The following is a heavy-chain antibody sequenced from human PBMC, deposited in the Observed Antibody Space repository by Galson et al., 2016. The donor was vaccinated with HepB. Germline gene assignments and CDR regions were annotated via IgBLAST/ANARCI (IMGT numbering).Heavy chain of an antibody. CDR2: IWYDGNNK. CDR3: ARERPDIAVAAFDY. J-gene: IGHJ4*02. CDR1: GFPFNNFW. V-gene: IGHV3-33*08. D-gene: IGHD6-19*01. Sequence: SLRLSCAASGFPFNNFWMSWARQAPEKGLEWVALIWYDGNNKYYADSVKGRFTISRDNSKNTLYLQMNSLRAEDTAVYYCARERPDIAVAAFDYWGQGTLVTVSS.